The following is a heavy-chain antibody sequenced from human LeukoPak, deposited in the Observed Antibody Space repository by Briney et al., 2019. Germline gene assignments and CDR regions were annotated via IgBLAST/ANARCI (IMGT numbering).Heavy chain of an antibody. CDR2: MFHSGST. Sequence: TSSETLSLTCTVSGYSISSGYYWGWIRQPPGKGLEWIGSMFHSGSTYYNPSLKSRVTMSVDTSKNQFSLKLSSVTAADTAVYYCARVSGAGYDGRGVFDYWGQGTLVTVSS. V-gene: IGHV4-38-2*02. J-gene: IGHJ4*02. CDR3: ARVSGAGYDGRGVFDY. CDR1: GYSISSGYY. D-gene: IGHD2-8*02.